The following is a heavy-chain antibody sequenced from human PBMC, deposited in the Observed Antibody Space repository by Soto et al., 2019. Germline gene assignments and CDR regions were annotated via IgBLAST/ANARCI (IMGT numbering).Heavy chain of an antibody. V-gene: IGHV1-2*02. Sequence: VEGTSEASGYRFASYSVRSVRQVPGQGREWMGWINPNTGGTNYAQRFEGRVTMSRETSISTAYMESSRLTSDDTAIYFGGRVRRRREFDPWGQRTSVPVFS. CDR2: INPNTGGT. CDR3: GRVRRRREFDP. J-gene: IGHJ5*02. CDR1: GYRFASYS.